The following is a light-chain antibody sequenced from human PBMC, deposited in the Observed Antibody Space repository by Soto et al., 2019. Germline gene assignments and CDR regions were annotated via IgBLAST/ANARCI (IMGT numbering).Light chain of an antibody. Sequence: DIQMTQSPSTLSASVGDRVTLTCRASQSLGNWLAWYQQKPGKAPKLLIYDASSLQSGVPSRFSGSGSGTEFTLTISSLQPDDFATYYCQQYNSYSPWTFGQGTKVDIK. J-gene: IGKJ1*01. CDR2: DAS. CDR1: QSLGNW. CDR3: QQYNSYSPWT. V-gene: IGKV1-5*01.